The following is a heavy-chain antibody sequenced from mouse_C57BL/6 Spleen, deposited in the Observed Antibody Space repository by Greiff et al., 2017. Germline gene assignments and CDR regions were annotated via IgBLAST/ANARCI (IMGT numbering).Heavy chain of an antibody. V-gene: IGHV1-81*01. CDR2: IYPRSGNT. CDR3: ARKRTRDDYDEAMDY. J-gene: IGHJ4*01. D-gene: IGHD2-4*01. CDR1: GYTFTSYG. Sequence: LQESGAELARPGASVKLSCKASGYTFTSYGISWVKQRTGQGLEWIGEIYPRSGNTYSNEKFKGKATLTADKSSSTAYMELRSLTSEDSAVYFCARKRTRDDYDEAMDYWGQGTSVTVSS.